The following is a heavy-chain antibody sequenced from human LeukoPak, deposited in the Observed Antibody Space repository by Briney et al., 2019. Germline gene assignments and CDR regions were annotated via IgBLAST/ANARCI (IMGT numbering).Heavy chain of an antibody. CDR3: ARSGGNDFWSGYL. CDR2: ISGSGGST. J-gene: IGHJ4*02. Sequence: GGSLRLSCAASGFTFSSYGMSWVRQAPGKGLEWVSAISGSGGSTYYADSVKGRFTISRDNAKNSLYLQMNSLRAEDTAVYYCARSGGNDFWSGYLWGQGTLVTVSS. D-gene: IGHD3-3*01. CDR1: GFTFSSYG. V-gene: IGHV3-23*01.